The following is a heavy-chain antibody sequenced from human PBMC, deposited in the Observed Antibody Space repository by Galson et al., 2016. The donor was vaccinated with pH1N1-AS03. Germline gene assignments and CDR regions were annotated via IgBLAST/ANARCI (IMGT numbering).Heavy chain of an antibody. Sequence: PALVTPTQTLTLTCTFSGFSLCTSGVGVGWIRQPPGKALEWLALIYWDDDKRYSPSLKSRLTITKDTSKNQVVLTMTNMDPVDTATYYCAQSDYGDYVDYFGYWGQGTLVTVSS. J-gene: IGHJ4*02. D-gene: IGHD4-17*01. V-gene: IGHV2-5*02. CDR1: GFSLCTSGVG. CDR2: IYWDDDK. CDR3: AQSDYGDYVDYFGY.